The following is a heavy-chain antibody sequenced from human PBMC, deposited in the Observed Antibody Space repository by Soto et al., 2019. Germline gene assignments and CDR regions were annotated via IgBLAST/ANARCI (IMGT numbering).Heavy chain of an antibody. Sequence: SETLSLTCAVSGYSISLGYYWGWIRQPPGKGLEWIGSIYHSGNTYYNPSLKSRVSISLDTSKNHFSLELTSVTAADTAVYYCAREPTTAKPEGVDFWGQGTLVTVSS. CDR3: AREPTTAKPEGVDF. D-gene: IGHD1-1*01. J-gene: IGHJ4*02. V-gene: IGHV4-38-2*02. CDR1: GYSISLGYY. CDR2: IYHSGNT.